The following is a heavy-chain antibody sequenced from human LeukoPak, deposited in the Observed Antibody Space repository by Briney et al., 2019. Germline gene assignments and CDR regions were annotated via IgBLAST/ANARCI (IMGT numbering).Heavy chain of an antibody. CDR2: IYYSGAT. V-gene: IGHV4-39*01. CDR3: ARHATRSVRLWFGNLSPSWFDP. Sequence: PSETLSLTCTVSGGSISTPSYYWGWIRQPPGKGLEWIGSIYYSGATYYYPSLKSRVTMSVDTSKNLFSLRLTSVTAADTAIYYCARHATRSVRLWFGNLSPSWFDPWGQGTLVTVSS. D-gene: IGHD3-10*01. J-gene: IGHJ5*02. CDR1: GGSISTPSYY.